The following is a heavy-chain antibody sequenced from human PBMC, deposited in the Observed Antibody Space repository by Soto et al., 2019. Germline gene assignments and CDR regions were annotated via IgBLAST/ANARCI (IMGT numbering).Heavy chain of an antibody. J-gene: IGHJ6*03. D-gene: IGHD4-4*01. V-gene: IGHV1-2*04. CDR2: INPNSGGT. CDR1: GYTFTGYY. Sequence: SSVKVSCKASGYTFTGYYMHWVRQAPGQGLEWMGWINPNSGGTNYAQRFQGWVTMTRDTSISTAYMELSRLRSDDTAVYYCARAATVVDYYYMDVWGQGTTVTVSS. CDR3: ARAATVVDYYYMDV.